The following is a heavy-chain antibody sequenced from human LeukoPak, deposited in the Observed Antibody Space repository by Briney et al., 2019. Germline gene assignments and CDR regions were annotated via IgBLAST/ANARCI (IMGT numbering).Heavy chain of an antibody. D-gene: IGHD6-19*01. Sequence: GGSLRLSCAASGFTFSGYGMHWVRQAPGKGLEWVSFISTSSSYIYYADSVKGRFTISRDNAKNSLFLQMNSLRDEDTAVYYCARVRPGQWLLRDAFDIWGQGTMVTVSS. CDR2: ISTSSSYI. CDR3: ARVRPGQWLLRDAFDI. V-gene: IGHV3-21*01. CDR1: GFTFSGYG. J-gene: IGHJ3*02.